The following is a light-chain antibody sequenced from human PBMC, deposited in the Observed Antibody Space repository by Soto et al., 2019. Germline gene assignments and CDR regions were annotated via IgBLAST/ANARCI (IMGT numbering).Light chain of an antibody. J-gene: IGKJ1*01. CDR1: QSVSSN. Sequence: EIVLTQSPATLSLSPGERATLSCRASQSVSSNLAWYQQKPGQAPRLLIYNASNRATGIPVRFSGSGSGRDFTLTISSLQPDDFATYYCQQGWTFGQGTKVDNK. CDR3: QQGWT. V-gene: IGKV3-11*02. CDR2: NAS.